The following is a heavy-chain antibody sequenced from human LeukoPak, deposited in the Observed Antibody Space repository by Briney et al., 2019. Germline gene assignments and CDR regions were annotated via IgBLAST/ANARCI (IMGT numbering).Heavy chain of an antibody. D-gene: IGHD5-18*01. J-gene: IGHJ4*02. CDR3: AIRRGYSYGYGP. CDR1: GGSFSGYY. V-gene: IGHV4-34*01. Sequence: PSETLSLTCAVYGGSFSGYYWSWIRQPPGKGLEWIGEINHSGSINYNPSLKSRVTISVDTSKNQFSLKLSSVTAADTAVYYCAIRRGYSYGYGPWGQGTLVTVSS. CDR2: INHSGSI.